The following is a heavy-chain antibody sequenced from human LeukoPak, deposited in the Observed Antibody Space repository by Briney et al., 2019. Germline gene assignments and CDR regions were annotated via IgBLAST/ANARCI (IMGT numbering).Heavy chain of an antibody. CDR2: MYYSGAT. J-gene: IGHJ4*02. CDR1: GGSISRTSQY. Sequence: SETLSLTYTVSGGSISRTSQYWGWIRQPPENGLEWIGSMYYSGATYYNPSLKSRVTISLDTSKNQFSLTLTSVTTADTAVYYCVRLGRMGNVVNWGQGTLVPVSS. V-gene: IGHV4-39*01. D-gene: IGHD3/OR15-3a*01. CDR3: VRLGRMGNVVN.